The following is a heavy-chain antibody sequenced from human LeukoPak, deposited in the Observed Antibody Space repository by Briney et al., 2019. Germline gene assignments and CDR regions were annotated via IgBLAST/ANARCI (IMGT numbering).Heavy chain of an antibody. Sequence: GGSLRLSGAASGFTFSSYSMSWVRQAPGKGLEWVSYIGYSSSPIYYADSVKGRFTISRDNAKSSVYLQMNSLRAEDTAVYYCARSSGYPYFDYWGQGALVTVSS. V-gene: IGHV3-48*01. D-gene: IGHD3-22*01. J-gene: IGHJ4*02. CDR3: ARSSGYPYFDY. CDR1: GFTFSSYS. CDR2: IGYSSSPI.